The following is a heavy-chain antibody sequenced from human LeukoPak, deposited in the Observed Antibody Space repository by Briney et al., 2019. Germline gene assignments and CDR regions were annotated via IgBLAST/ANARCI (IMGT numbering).Heavy chain of an antibody. CDR3: ASLGGYYYYYMDV. D-gene: IGHD3-16*01. CDR2: ISWNSGSI. CDR1: GFTFDDYA. V-gene: IGHV3-9*01. J-gene: IGHJ6*03. Sequence: GRSLRLSCAASGFTFDDYAMPWVRQAPGKGLEWVSGISWNSGSIGYADSVKGRFTISRDNAKNSLYLQMNSLRAEDTALYYCASLGGYYYYYMDVWGKGTTVTVSS.